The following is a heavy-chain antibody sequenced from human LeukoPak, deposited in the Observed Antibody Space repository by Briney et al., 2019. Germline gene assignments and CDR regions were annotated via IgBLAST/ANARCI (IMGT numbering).Heavy chain of an antibody. D-gene: IGHD3-10*01. CDR2: MNPNSGNT. CDR1: GYTFTGYY. Sequence: ASVKVSCKASGYTFTGYYIHWVRQAPGQGLEWMGWMNPNSGNTGYAQKFQGRVTMTRNTSISTAYMELSSLRSEDTAVYYCARAIVHNYYGSGSYYGERGYWGQGTLVTVSS. CDR3: ARAIVHNYYGSGSYYGERGY. J-gene: IGHJ4*02. V-gene: IGHV1-8*02.